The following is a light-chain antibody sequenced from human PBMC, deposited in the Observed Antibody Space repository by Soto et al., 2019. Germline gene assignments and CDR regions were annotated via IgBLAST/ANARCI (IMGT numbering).Light chain of an antibody. CDR2: GAS. Sequence: EIVLTQSPGTLSLSPGERATLSCRASRSVTSTYLAWYQQKPGQAPRLLIYGASSRATGTPDRFSGSGSGTDFTLTISRLEPEDFAVYYCQFDVFGQGTKVDIK. V-gene: IGKV3-20*01. CDR1: RSVTSTY. J-gene: IGKJ1*01. CDR3: QFDV.